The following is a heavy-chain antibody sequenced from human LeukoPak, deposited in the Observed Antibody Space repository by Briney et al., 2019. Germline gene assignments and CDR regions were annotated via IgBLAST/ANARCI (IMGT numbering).Heavy chain of an antibody. CDR1: GGSFSGYY. CDR3: TRVLADGYNFNFDY. D-gene: IGHD5-24*01. Sequence: LSLTCAVYGGSFSGYYWSWFRQAPGKGLEWVGFIRSKAYGGTTEYAASVKGRFTISRDDSKSIAYLQMNSLKTEDTAVYYCTRVLADGYNFNFDYWGQGTLVTVSS. V-gene: IGHV3-49*03. J-gene: IGHJ4*02. CDR2: IRSKAYGGTT.